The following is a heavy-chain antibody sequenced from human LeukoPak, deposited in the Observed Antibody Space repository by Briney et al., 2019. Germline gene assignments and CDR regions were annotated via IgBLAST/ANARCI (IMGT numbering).Heavy chain of an antibody. D-gene: IGHD6-13*01. Sequence: ASVKVSCKASGYTFTSYDINWVRQATGQGLEWMGWMNPNSGNTGYAQKFQGRVTITRNTSISTAYMELSSLRSEDTAVYYCARGLGSSWYGDWFDPWGQGTLVTVSS. CDR3: ARGLGSSWYGDWFDP. CDR2: MNPNSGNT. V-gene: IGHV1-8*03. CDR1: GYTFTSYD. J-gene: IGHJ5*02.